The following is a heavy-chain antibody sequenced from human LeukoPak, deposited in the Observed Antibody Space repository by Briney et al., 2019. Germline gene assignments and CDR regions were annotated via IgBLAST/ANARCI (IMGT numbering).Heavy chain of an antibody. J-gene: IGHJ4*02. CDR2: IYHSGST. Sequence: SGTLSLTCEVSGGSFSGYYWTWIRQSPGKGLEWIGEIYHSGSTNYNPSLMRRVTMSVDMSKNQFSLSLTAVTDADTALYYCARARRGYVRLDYWGQGTLVTVSS. V-gene: IGHV4-34*01. CDR3: ARARRGYVRLDY. CDR1: GGSFSGYY. D-gene: IGHD5-12*01.